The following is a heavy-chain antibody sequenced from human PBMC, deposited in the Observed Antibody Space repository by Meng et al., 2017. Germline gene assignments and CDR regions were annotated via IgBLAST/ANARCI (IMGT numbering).Heavy chain of an antibody. J-gene: IGHJ2*01. CDR1: GGSFIGYY. V-gene: IGHV4-34*01. CDR3: ARRRRHTYYYDSSGLHWYFDL. Sequence: QLLEWHAGMLNPSETLVLACLVYGGSFIGYYCRCTRQPTGNVLEWIGEINHSGSTNYNPSLKSRVTISVDTSKNQFSLKLSSVTAADTAVYYCARRRRHTYYYDSSGLHWYFDLWGRGTLVTVSS. CDR2: INHSGST. D-gene: IGHD3-22*01.